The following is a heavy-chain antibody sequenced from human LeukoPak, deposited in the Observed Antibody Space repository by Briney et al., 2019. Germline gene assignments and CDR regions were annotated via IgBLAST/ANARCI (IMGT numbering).Heavy chain of an antibody. Sequence: PGGSLRLSCAASGFTFSSYSMNWVRQAPGKGLEWVSSISSSSSYIYSADSLKGRFTISRDNAKNSLFLQMNSLRAEDTAVYYCARDLNWAFDYWGQGTLVTVSS. CDR3: ARDLNWAFDY. D-gene: IGHD7-27*01. CDR1: GFTFSSYS. V-gene: IGHV3-21*01. CDR2: ISSSSSYI. J-gene: IGHJ4*02.